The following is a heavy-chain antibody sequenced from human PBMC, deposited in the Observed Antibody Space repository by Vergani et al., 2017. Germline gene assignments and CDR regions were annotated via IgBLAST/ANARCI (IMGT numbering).Heavy chain of an antibody. CDR3: ARIRRRGRSGYDIFDF. Sequence: QVTLRESGPALGKPTQTLTLTCTFSGFSILTSEMCVSWIRQPPGKALEWLALIDWNDNKYFNTSLKTRLTISKDASKNQVVLTMTNMDPVDTATYYCARIRRRGRSGYDIFDFWGQGSLVTVAS. CDR1: GFSILTSEMC. D-gene: IGHD5-12*01. J-gene: IGHJ4*02. CDR2: IDWNDNK. V-gene: IGHV2-70*01.